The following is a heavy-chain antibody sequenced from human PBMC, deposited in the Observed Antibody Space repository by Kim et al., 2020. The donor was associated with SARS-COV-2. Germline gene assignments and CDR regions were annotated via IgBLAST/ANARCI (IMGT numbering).Heavy chain of an antibody. CDR3: ARDLGYSFDY. D-gene: IGHD2-21*01. CDR2: IRISDGAI. J-gene: IGHJ4*02. V-gene: IGHV3-48*04. CDR1: GFTFSDYS. Sequence: GGSLRLSCAASGFTFSDYSMNWVRQAPGKGLEWISNIRISDGAIFYADSVRGRFTISTDNAKNSLYLQMNSLRAEDTAVYYCARDLGYSFDYWGQGSLVTVSS.